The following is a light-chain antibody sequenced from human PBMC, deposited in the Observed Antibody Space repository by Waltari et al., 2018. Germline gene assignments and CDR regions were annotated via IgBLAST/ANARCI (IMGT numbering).Light chain of an antibody. CDR2: DNR. J-gene: IGLJ3*02. CDR1: DIGRKC. V-gene: IGLV3-21*02. CDR3: QVRDSSSDYRV. Sequence: SYVLTQPPSVSVAAGQAARITCEGDDIGRKCVHWYQQKPGHAPLLVVYDNRARPSGIPDRFSGSNSGNTATLTISGVEAGDEADYYCQVRDSSSDYRVFGGGTKLTVL.